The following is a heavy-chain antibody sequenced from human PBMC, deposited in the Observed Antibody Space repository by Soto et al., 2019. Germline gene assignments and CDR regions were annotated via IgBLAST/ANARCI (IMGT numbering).Heavy chain of an antibody. Sequence: SETLSLTCTVSGDSISSYYWSWIRQSAEKGLEWIGRISPTGSTNYNPSLKGRVTLSIDTSKNLLSLKVSSVTAADTAVYYCARDQISLFGGSWGFFDYWGQGSLVTVSS. D-gene: IGHD3-3*01. V-gene: IGHV4-4*07. CDR1: GDSISSYY. CDR2: ISPTGST. CDR3: ARDQISLFGGSWGFFDY. J-gene: IGHJ4*02.